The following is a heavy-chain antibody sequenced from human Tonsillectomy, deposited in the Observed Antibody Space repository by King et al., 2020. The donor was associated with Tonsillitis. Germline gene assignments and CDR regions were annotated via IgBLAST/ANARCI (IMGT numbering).Heavy chain of an antibody. CDR1: GVSISGYY. CDR2: IYNSGST. D-gene: IGHD3-22*01. Sequence: HVQLQESGPGLVKPSETLSLTCTVSGVSISGYYWSWIRQPPGKGLEWIGHIYNSGSTNYNPSLKSRVTMSVDTSRNQFSLKLSSVTAADTAMYYCASQLHIVVDDWYFDLWGRGTPVTVSS. CDR3: ASQLHIVVDDWYFDL. V-gene: IGHV4-59*08. J-gene: IGHJ2*01.